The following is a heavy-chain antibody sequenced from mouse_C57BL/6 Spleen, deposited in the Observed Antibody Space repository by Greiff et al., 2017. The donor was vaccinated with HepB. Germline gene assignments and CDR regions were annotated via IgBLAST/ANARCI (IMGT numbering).Heavy chain of an antibody. CDR1: GYTFTDYE. V-gene: IGHV1-15*01. CDR3: TRSDGYHVSFAY. J-gene: IGHJ3*01. Sequence: VQLQQSGAELVRPGASVTLSCKASGYTFTDYEMHWVKQTPVHGLEWIGAIDPETGGTAYNQKFKGKAILTADKSSSTAYMELRSLTSEDSAVYYCTRSDGYHVSFAYWGQGTLVTVSA. D-gene: IGHD2-3*01. CDR2: IDPETGGT.